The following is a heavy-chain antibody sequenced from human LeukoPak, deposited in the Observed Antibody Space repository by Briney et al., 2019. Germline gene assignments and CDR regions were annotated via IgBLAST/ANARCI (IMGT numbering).Heavy chain of an antibody. D-gene: IGHD3-3*01. CDR1: GFTFDDYA. CDR3: AKDSDFWSGYLDY. Sequence: GGSLRLSCAASGFTFDDYAMHWVRQAPGKGLEWVSGISWNSGSIGYADSVKGRFTISRDNAKNSLYLQMNSLRAEDTALYYCAKDSDFWSGYLDYWGQGTLVTVSS. CDR2: ISWNSGSI. J-gene: IGHJ4*02. V-gene: IGHV3-9*01.